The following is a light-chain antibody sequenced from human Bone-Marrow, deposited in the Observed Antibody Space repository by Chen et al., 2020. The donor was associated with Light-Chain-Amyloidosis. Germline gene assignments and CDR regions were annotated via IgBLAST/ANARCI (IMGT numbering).Light chain of an antibody. CDR2: DVN. CDR3: SSITDSTTWV. CDR1: SSDVGGYNY. J-gene: IGLJ3*02. Sequence: QSALTQPASVSGSPGQSITISCTGTSSDVGGYNYVSWYQQHPGKAPKLMIYDVNNRPSGVSNRFSGSKSGSTASLTISGLQAEDEAAYYCSSITDSTTWVFGGGTKVTVL. V-gene: IGLV2-14*01.